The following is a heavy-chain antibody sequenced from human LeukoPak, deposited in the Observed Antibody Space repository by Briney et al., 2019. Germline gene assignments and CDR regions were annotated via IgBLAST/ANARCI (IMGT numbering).Heavy chain of an antibody. D-gene: IGHD2-2*01. CDR1: GYIFTSYW. CDR3: ARLDIGYCSSTSCPTSFDY. V-gene: IGHV5-51*01. J-gene: IGHJ4*02. CDR2: IYPGDSDT. Sequence: GESLQISCKCSGYIFTSYWIGWVRQLPGKGLEWMGIIYPGDSDTRYSPSFQGQVTISADKSISTAYLQWGSLKASDTAMYYCARLDIGYCSSTSCPTSFDYRGQGTLVTVSS.